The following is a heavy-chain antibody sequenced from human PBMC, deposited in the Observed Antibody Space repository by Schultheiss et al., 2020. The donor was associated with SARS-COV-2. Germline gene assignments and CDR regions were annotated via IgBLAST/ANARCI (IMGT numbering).Heavy chain of an antibody. D-gene: IGHD2-21*01. Sequence: SCAASGFTFSSYAMHWVRQAPGKGLEWVAVISYDRSNKYYADSVKGRFTISRDNSKNTLYLQMNSLRAEDTAVYYCARDLFTYCGGDCYPDYWGQGTLVTVSS. CDR1: GFTFSSYA. CDR2: ISYDRSNK. J-gene: IGHJ4*02. CDR3: ARDLFTYCGGDCYPDY. V-gene: IGHV3-30*04.